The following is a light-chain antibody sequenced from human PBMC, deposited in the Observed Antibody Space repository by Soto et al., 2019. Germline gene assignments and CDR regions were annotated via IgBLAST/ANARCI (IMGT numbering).Light chain of an antibody. J-gene: IGKJ2*01. CDR2: WAS. V-gene: IGKV4-1*01. CDR3: QQYYTSPYT. Sequence: DIVMTQSPDSLAVSLGEGATITCKSSQNLLYTSNNKDYLVWYQQKPGQPPKVLIYWASTRESGVPDRFSGSGSATDFTLTISRVQAEDVAVYFCQQYYTSPYTFGQGTKLELK. CDR1: QNLLYTSNNKDY.